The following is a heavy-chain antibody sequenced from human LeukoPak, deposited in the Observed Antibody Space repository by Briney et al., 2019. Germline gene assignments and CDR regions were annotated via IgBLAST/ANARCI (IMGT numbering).Heavy chain of an antibody. D-gene: IGHD2-15*01. Sequence: GASVKVSCKASGGTFSSYAISWVRQAPGQGLEWMGGTIPIFGTANYAQKFQGRVTITADKSTSTAYMELSSLRSEDTAVYYCAREDCSGGSCWAFDIWGQGTMVTVSS. CDR3: AREDCSGGSCWAFDI. J-gene: IGHJ3*02. CDR1: GGTFSSYA. CDR2: TIPIFGTA. V-gene: IGHV1-69*06.